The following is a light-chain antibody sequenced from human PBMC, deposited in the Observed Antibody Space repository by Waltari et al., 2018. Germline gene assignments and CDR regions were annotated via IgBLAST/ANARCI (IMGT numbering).Light chain of an antibody. CDR3: QQYNNWPPYT. V-gene: IGKV3-15*01. CDR2: GAS. Sequence: EIVMTQSPATLSVSHGERATLSCRARQSVSSNLAWYQQKPGQSPRLLIYGASPRATGIPARFSGSESGTEFTLTISSMQSEDFAVYYCQQYNNWPPYTFGQGTKLEIK. CDR1: QSVSSN. J-gene: IGKJ2*01.